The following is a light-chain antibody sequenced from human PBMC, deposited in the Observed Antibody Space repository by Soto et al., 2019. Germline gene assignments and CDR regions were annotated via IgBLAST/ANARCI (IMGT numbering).Light chain of an antibody. Sequence: QSVLSQPPSVSGAPGQRVTISCTGSGSNIGAIYGVHWYQQVPGTAPRLLFYLNGDRPSGVPDRFSASKSGTSASLVISGLQAEDEADYYCQSYDSSLSGVVFGGGTQLTVL. CDR1: GSNIGAIYG. CDR2: LNG. V-gene: IGLV1-40*01. J-gene: IGLJ2*01. CDR3: QSYDSSLSGVV.